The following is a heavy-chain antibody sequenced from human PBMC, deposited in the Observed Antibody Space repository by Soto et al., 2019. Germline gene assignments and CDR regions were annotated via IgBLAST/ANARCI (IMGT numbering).Heavy chain of an antibody. CDR1: GGSISSYY. D-gene: IGHD3-22*01. V-gene: IGHV4-59*01. CDR2: IYYSGST. CDR3: ARGYYYDSSGLSP. J-gene: IGHJ5*02. Sequence: QVQLQESGPGLVKPSETLSLTCTVSGGSISSYYWSWIRQPPGKGLEWIGYIYYSGSTNYNPSLKSRVTISVDTSKNQFSLKLSSVTAADTAVYYCARGYYYDSSGLSPWGQGTLVTVPS.